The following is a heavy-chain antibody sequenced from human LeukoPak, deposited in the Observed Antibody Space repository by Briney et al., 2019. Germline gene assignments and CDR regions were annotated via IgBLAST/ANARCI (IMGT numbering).Heavy chain of an antibody. Sequence: SVKVSCKASGGTFSSYAISWVRQAPGQGLEWMGGIIPIFGTADYAQKFQGRVTITADESTSTAYMELSSLRSEDTAVYYCARKDVMYDSSGYYGLDYWGQGTLVTVSS. J-gene: IGHJ4*02. CDR2: IIPIFGTA. CDR1: GGTFSSYA. D-gene: IGHD3-22*01. CDR3: ARKDVMYDSSGYYGLDY. V-gene: IGHV1-69*13.